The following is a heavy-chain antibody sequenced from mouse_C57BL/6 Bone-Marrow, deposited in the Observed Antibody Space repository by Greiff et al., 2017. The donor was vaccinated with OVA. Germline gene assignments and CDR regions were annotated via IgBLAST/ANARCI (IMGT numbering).Heavy chain of an antibody. CDR3: AKGYFDV. CDR1: GYTFTSYW. Sequence: VQLQQPGAELVKPGASVTMSCKASGYTFTSYWITWVKQRPGQGLEWIGDIYTGSGSTNYTETFKSKATLTVDTSSSAAYMPLTSLTSEDSAVYYSAKGYFDVWGTGTTVTVSS. CDR2: IYTGSGST. J-gene: IGHJ1*03. V-gene: IGHV1-55*01.